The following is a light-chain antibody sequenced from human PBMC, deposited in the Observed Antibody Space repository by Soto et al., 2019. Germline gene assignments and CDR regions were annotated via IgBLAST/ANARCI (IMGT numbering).Light chain of an antibody. V-gene: IGKV4-1*01. CDR3: QQYYSTPPAT. Sequence: DIVMTQSPDSLAVSLGERATINCKSSQSVLYSSNNKNYLAWYQQKPGQPPKLLIYWASTRESGVPDRFSGSGSGTDFTLTISSLQAEDVAVYYCQQYYSTPPATFGQWTKLEIK. J-gene: IGKJ2*01. CDR2: WAS. CDR1: QSVLYSSNNKNY.